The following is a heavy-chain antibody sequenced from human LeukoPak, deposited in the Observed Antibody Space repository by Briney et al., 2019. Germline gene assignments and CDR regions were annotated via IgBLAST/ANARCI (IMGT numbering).Heavy chain of an antibody. V-gene: IGHV3-7*01. D-gene: IGHD3-10*01. J-gene: IGHJ6*03. CDR1: GFSFSSYW. CDR3: ARLSAYYYGSYFYYYMDV. Sequence: GGSLRLSCEASGFSFSSYWMTWVRQPPGKGPEWVANIKQDESERYSVDSVKGRFTISRDNAKNSVYLHMNSLRAEDTALYYCARLSAYYYGSYFYYYMDVWGKGTTVTVSS. CDR2: IKQDESER.